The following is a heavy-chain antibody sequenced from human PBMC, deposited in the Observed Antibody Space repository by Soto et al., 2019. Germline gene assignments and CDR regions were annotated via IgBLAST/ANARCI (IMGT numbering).Heavy chain of an antibody. D-gene: IGHD4-17*01. V-gene: IGHV1-24*01. CDR3: ATLQPDYGGNSGPYYFDY. CDR1: GYTLTELS. J-gene: IGHJ4*02. CDR2: FDPEDGET. Sequence: ASVKVSCKVSGYTLTELSMHWVRQAPGKGLEWMGGFDPEDGETIYAQKFQGRVTMTEDTSTDTAYMELSSLRSEDTAVYYCATLQPDYGGNSGPYYFDYWGQGTLVTVSS.